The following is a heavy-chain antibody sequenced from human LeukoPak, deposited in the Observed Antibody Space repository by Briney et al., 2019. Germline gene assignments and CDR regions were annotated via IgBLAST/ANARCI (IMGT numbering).Heavy chain of an antibody. CDR3: ARGDYGDYIVSPYYFDY. V-gene: IGHV4-30-4*01. D-gene: IGHD4-17*01. Sequence: SQTLSLTCTVSGGSITSGDYYWSWICQPPGKGLEWIGCIYYSGSTYYNPSLKSRVTISVDTSKNQFSLKLSSMTAADTAVYYCARGDYGDYIVSPYYFDYWGQGTLVTVSS. J-gene: IGHJ4*02. CDR1: GGSITSGDYY. CDR2: IYYSGST.